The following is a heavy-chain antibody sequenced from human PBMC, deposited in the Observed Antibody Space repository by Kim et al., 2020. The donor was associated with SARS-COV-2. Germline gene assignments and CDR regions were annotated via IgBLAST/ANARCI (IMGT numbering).Heavy chain of an antibody. V-gene: IGHV3-7*01. D-gene: IGHD6-19*01. CDR1: GFTFSSYW. Sequence: GGSLRLSCAASGFTFSSYWMSWVRRAPGKGLEWVANIKQDGSEKYYVDSVKGRFTISRDNAKNSLYLQMNSLRAEDTAVYYCAREHLGGLSYIAVAVIFDYWGQGTLVTVSS. CDR3: AREHLGGLSYIAVAVIFDY. CDR2: IKQDGSEK. J-gene: IGHJ4*02.